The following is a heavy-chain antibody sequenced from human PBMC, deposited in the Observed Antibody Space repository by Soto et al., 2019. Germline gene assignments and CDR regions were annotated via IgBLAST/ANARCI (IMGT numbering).Heavy chain of an antibody. J-gene: IGHJ6*04. CDR2: ISAYNGNT. V-gene: IGHV1-18*01. Sequence: AAGCKCTSFGFGWVRITKKQGLEWMGWISAYNGNTNYAQKLQGKVTMTTDTSTSTAYMELRSLRSDDTAVYYCAIYHRIAEANSYEHSGMEFRRNGTTVPVSS. D-gene: IGHD6-13*01. CDR1: GCKCTSFG. CDR3: AIYHRIAEANSYEHSGMEF.